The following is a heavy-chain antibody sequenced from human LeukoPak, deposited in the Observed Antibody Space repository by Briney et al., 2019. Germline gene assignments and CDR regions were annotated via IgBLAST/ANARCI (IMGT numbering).Heavy chain of an antibody. D-gene: IGHD2-2*01. J-gene: IGHJ4*02. CDR2: ISYDGSTK. V-gene: IGHV3-30*04. Sequence: GVSLRLSCAASGFTFTSYPMHWVRQAPGKGLEWVTFISYDGSTKYYADSVKDRFTISRDNSKNTLSLQMNSLRAEDTAVYYCARDLSTKYSIDYWGQGALVTVSS. CDR1: GFTFTSYP. CDR3: ARDLSTKYSIDY.